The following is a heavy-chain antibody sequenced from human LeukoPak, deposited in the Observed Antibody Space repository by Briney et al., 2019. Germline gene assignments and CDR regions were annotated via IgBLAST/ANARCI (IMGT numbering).Heavy chain of an antibody. CDR3: ARAYSGSYHVIFAY. J-gene: IGHJ4*02. CDR1: GYTFTSYG. Sequence: GASVKVSCKASGYTFTSYGISWVRQSPGQGLEWMGWISAYNCNTNYAQKLKGRFTMTTDTSTNTAYMELRSLRSDDTAVYYCARAYSGSYHVIFAYWGQGTLVTVSS. CDR2: ISAYNCNT. D-gene: IGHD1-26*01. V-gene: IGHV1-18*01.